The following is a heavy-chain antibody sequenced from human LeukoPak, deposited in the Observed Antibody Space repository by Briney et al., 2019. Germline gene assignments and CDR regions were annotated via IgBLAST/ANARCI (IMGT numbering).Heavy chain of an antibody. CDR3: ARANYYGSGKKDLDY. CDR2: INPNSGGT. D-gene: IGHD3-10*01. CDR1: GYTFTGYY. V-gene: IGHV1-2*02. Sequence: ASVKVSCKASGYTFTGYYMHWVRQAPGQGLEWMGWINPNSGGTNYAQKFQGRVTMTRDTSISTAYMELNSLRSEDTAAYYCARANYYGSGKKDLDYWGQGTLVTVSS. J-gene: IGHJ4*02.